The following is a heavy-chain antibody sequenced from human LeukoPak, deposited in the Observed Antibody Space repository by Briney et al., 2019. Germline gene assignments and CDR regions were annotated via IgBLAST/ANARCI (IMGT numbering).Heavy chain of an antibody. CDR1: GGSFSGYH. CDR2: INQSGST. Sequence: SETLSLTCAVYGGSFSGYHWSWIRLPPGKGLEWIGEINQSGSTNYSPSLKSRVTISGDTSKNQFSLKPTSVTAADTAVYYCARAGAAYCGGDCYYRDDAFDLWGQGTVVAVSS. J-gene: IGHJ3*01. CDR3: ARAGAAYCGGDCYYRDDAFDL. V-gene: IGHV4-34*01. D-gene: IGHD2-21*02.